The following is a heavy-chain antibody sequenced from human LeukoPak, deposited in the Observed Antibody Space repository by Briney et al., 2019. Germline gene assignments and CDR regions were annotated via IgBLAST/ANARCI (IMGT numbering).Heavy chain of an antibody. J-gene: IGHJ4*02. V-gene: IGHV3-30-3*01. Sequence: GGSLRLACAAFGFTFSSYAMHWVRQAPGKGLEWVAIVSYDGINKYYADSVKGRFTISRDNSKNTLYLQMNSLRAEDTAVYYCARGGGYRKEPLGFDYWGQGTLVTVSS. D-gene: IGHD5-12*01. CDR1: GFTFSSYA. CDR3: ARGGGYRKEPLGFDY. CDR2: VSYDGINK.